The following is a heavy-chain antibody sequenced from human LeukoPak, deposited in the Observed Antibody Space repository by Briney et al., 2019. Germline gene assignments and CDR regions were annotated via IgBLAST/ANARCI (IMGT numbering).Heavy chain of an antibody. CDR2: IKQDGSEK. Sequence: GVSLRLSCAASGFTFSSYWMSWVRQAPGKGLELVANIKQDGSEKYYVDSVKGRFTISRDNAKNSLYLQMNSLRAEDTAVYYCARPESPFRRETGTTSWGQGTLVTVSS. V-gene: IGHV3-7*01. CDR3: ARPESPFRRETGTTS. CDR1: GFTFSSYW. J-gene: IGHJ5*02. D-gene: IGHD1-7*01.